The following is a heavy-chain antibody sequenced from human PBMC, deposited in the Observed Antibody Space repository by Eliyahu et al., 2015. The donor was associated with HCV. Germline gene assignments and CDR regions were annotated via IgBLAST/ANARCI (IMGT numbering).Heavy chain of an antibody. V-gene: IGHV4-59*01. CDR3: ASGGGGIAVTGTGGWFDP. Sequence: QVQLQESGPGLVKPSETLSLTCXVSGGSXXTYYWSWIRQPPGKGLEWIGYIHYSGRTNYHPPLKSRVTISIDTSKNQFSLKLTSVTAADTAMYYCASGGGGIAVTGTGGWFDPWGQGTLVTVSS. CDR1: GGSXXTYY. CDR2: IHYSGRT. D-gene: IGHD6-19*01. J-gene: IGHJ5*02.